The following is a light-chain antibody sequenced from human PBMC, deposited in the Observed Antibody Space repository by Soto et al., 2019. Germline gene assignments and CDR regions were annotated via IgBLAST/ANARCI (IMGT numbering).Light chain of an antibody. CDR3: QQYGSSPWT. CDR1: QTIRSNY. CDR2: GAS. V-gene: IGKV3-20*01. Sequence: ETVVTQSPGTLSLSPGERATLSCRASQTIRSNYLAWYRQTPGQAPRLLIYGASNRATGIADRFSGSGSGTDFTLIISRLEPEDFALYYCQQYGSSPWTFGQGTKVEIK. J-gene: IGKJ1*01.